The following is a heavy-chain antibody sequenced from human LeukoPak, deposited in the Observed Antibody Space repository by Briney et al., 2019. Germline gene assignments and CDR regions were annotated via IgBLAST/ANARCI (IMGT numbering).Heavy chain of an antibody. CDR1: GFTFSSHA. D-gene: IGHD2-21*01. CDR3: AKDLEGGDLTLDY. CDR2: ISGSGGST. Sequence: GGSLRLSCAASGFTFSSHAMSWVRQAPGKGLEWVSAISGSGGSTYYADSVKGRFTISRDNSKNTLYLQMNSLRAEDTAVYYCAKDLEGGDLTLDYWGQGTLVTVSS. V-gene: IGHV3-23*01. J-gene: IGHJ4*02.